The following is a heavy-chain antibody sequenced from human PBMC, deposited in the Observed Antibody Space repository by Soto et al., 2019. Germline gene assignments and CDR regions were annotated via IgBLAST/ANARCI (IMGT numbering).Heavy chain of an antibody. J-gene: IGHJ3*02. CDR3: ASPVIAVAGTYAFDI. D-gene: IGHD6-19*01. V-gene: IGHV1-46*01. CDR2: INPSGGST. Sequence: ASVKVSCKASGYTFTSYYMHWVRQAPGQGLEWMGIINPSGGSTSYAQKFQGRVTMTRDTSTSTVYMELSSLRSEDTAVYYCASPVIAVAGTYAFDIWGQGTMVTVSS. CDR1: GYTFTSYY.